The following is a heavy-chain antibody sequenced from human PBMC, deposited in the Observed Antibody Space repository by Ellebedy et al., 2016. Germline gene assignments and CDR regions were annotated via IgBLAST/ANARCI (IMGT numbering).Heavy chain of an antibody. V-gene: IGHV3-30*18. J-gene: IGHJ4*02. CDR3: AKEEDSSSWYGY. CDR1: GFTFSSYG. CDR2: ISYDGSNK. D-gene: IGHD6-13*01. Sequence: GESLKISXAASGFTFSSYGMHWVRQAPGKGLEWVAVISYDGSNKYYADSVKGRFTISRDNSKNTLYLQMNSLRAGDTAVYYCAKEEDSSSWYGYWGQGTLVTVSS.